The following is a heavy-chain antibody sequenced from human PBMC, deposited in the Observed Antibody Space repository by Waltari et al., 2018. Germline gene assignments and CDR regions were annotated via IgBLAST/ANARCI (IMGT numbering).Heavy chain of an antibody. Sequence: EVQLVESGGGLVKPGGSLRLSCAASGFTFSSHSMNRVRQAPGKGLEWVSSISSSSSYIYYADSVKGRFTISRDNAKNSLYLQMNSLRAEDTAVYYCARSPGVPAAMDYWGQGTLVTVSS. CDR1: GFTFSSHS. V-gene: IGHV3-21*01. CDR3: ARSPGVPAAMDY. D-gene: IGHD2-2*01. CDR2: ISSSSSYI. J-gene: IGHJ4*02.